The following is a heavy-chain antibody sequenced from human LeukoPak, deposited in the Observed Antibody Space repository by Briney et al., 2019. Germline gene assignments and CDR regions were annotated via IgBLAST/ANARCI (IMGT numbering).Heavy chain of an antibody. CDR1: GYTFSYFG. V-gene: IGHV1-18*01. J-gene: IGHJ4*02. CDR2: ISGYNGNT. D-gene: IGHD6-25*01. Sequence: ASVKVSCEASGYTFSYFGINWVRQAPGQGLEWMGWISGYNGNTNSAQKFQGRLTMTTDAATSTVYMELRSLRSDDAAVYYCARGLDAAAGLANFDHWGQGTLVTVSS. CDR3: ARGLDAAAGLANFDH.